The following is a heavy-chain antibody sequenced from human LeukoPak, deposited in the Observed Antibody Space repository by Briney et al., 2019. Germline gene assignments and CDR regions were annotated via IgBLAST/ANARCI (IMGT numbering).Heavy chain of an antibody. CDR1: GFTFSDYY. CDR3: ARVTSSTSFHYYYYMDV. V-gene: IGHV3-11*04. D-gene: IGHD2-2*01. Sequence: KPGGSLRLSCTASGFTFSDYYMSWIRQAPGKGLEWVSYISKTDSSTNYADSVRGRFTISRDDAKRSLYLQMNSLRAEDTAVYYCARVTSSTSFHYYYYMDVWGKGTTVTVSS. J-gene: IGHJ6*03. CDR2: ISKTDSST.